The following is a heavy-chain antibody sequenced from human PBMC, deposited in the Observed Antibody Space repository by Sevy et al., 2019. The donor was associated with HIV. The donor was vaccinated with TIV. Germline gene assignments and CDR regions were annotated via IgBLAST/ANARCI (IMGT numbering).Heavy chain of an antibody. D-gene: IGHD3-22*01. Sequence: SETLSLTCTVSGGSISSGDYYWSWIRQPPGKGLEWIGYIYYSGSTYYNPSLKRRVTISVDTSKNQFSLKLSSVTAADTAVYYCARVGDSSGFSLYYFDYWGQGTLVTVSS. CDR1: GGSISSGDYY. V-gene: IGHV4-30-4*01. J-gene: IGHJ4*02. CDR3: ARVGDSSGFSLYYFDY. CDR2: IYYSGST.